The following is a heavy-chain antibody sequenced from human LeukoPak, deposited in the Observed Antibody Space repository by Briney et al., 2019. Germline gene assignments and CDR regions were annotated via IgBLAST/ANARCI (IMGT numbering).Heavy chain of an antibody. CDR3: ARDGTYYDFWSGYHDY. CDR2: INPNSGDT. V-gene: IGHV1-2*02. D-gene: IGHD3-3*01. CDR1: GYTFTSYD. J-gene: IGHJ4*02. Sequence: GASVKVSCKASGYTFTSYDINWVRQAPGQGLEWMGWINPNSGDTNYAQKFQGRVTMTRDTSISTAYMELSRLRSDDTAVYYCARDGTYYDFWSGYHDYWGQGTLVTVSS.